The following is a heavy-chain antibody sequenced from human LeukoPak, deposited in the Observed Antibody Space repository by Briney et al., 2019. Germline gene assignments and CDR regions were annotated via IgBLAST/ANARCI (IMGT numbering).Heavy chain of an antibody. CDR2: ISSSGSTI. V-gene: IGHV3-48*04. D-gene: IGHD3-22*01. CDR1: GFTFSSYA. CDR3: ARENDYDSSGSFDY. J-gene: IGHJ4*02. Sequence: PGGSLRLSCAASGFTFSSYAMSWVRQAPGKGLEWVSYISSSGSTIYYADSVKGRFTISRDNAKNSLYLQMNSLRAEDTAVYYRARENDYDSSGSFDYRGQGTLVTVSS.